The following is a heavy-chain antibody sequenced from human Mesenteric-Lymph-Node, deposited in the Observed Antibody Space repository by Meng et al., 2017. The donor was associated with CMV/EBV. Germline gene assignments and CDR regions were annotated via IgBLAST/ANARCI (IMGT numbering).Heavy chain of an antibody. CDR3: ARLLWFGEFGY. J-gene: IGHJ4*02. V-gene: IGHV3-30*04. CDR1: GFTLNSHT. CDR2: ISYDGVTK. D-gene: IGHD3-10*01. Sequence: LKISCEASGFTLNSHTIHWVRQAPGRGLEWVAVISYDGVTKYYADSVKGRFTISRDNSKNTVDLQMNSLGSEDTAVYYCARLLWFGEFGYWGQGTLVTVSS.